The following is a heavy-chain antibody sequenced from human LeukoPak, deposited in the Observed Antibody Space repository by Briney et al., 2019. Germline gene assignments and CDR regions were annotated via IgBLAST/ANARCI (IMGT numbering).Heavy chain of an antibody. D-gene: IGHD6-6*01. CDR3: AGHPADHVHCWYFEL. Sequence: GGSLRLSCAASGLSPTSFYISWVRQAPGKGLEWVSVFYSGGSTYYTDSVKGRFTFSRDNSQSTLYLQMNSLRAEDTAVHYCAGHPADHVHCWYFELWGGGTLVTVSS. V-gene: IGHV3-53*01. J-gene: IGHJ2*01. CDR1: GLSPTSFY. CDR2: FYSGGST.